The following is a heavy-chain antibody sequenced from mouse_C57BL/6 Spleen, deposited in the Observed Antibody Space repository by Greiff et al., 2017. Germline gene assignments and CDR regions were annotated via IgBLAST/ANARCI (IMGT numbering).Heavy chain of an antibody. J-gene: IGHJ4*01. CDR1: GFTFSSYA. CDR3: ARDRYSKGAMDY. V-gene: IGHV5-4*01. CDR2: ISDGGSYT. D-gene: IGHD2-5*01. Sequence: DVKLVESGGGLVKPGGSLKLSCAASGFTFSSYAMSWVRQTPEKRLEWVATISDGGSYTYYPDNVKGRFTISRDNAKNNLYLQMSHLKSEDTAMYYCARDRYSKGAMDYWGQGTSVTVSS.